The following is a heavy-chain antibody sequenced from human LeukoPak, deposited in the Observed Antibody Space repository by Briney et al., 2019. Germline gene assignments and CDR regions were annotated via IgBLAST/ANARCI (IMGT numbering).Heavy chain of an antibody. Sequence: GALRLSWSGSGFIFSNYVMNWVRPAPGEGLEWGSSISGRGVSTNYADFVKGRFTISRDNSKSTLYLQMNSLRAEDTAVYYCATDPATVGITTRDFWGQGTLVTVSS. J-gene: IGHJ4*02. CDR3: ATDPATVGITTRDF. D-gene: IGHD1-26*01. CDR2: ISGRGVST. CDR1: GFIFSNYV. V-gene: IGHV3-23*01.